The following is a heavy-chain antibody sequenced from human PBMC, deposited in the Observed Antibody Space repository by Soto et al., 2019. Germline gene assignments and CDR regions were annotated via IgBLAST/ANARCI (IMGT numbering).Heavy chain of an antibody. CDR1: GGSFSGYY. J-gene: IGHJ4*02. Sequence: SETLSLTCAVYGGSFSGYYWSWIRQPPGKGLEWIGEINHSGSTNYNPSLKSRVTISVDTSKNQFSLKLSSVTAADTAVYYCASQKRKNLSGSYVEVDYWGQGTLVTVSS. D-gene: IGHD3-10*01. CDR2: INHSGST. CDR3: ASQKRKNLSGSYVEVDY. V-gene: IGHV4-34*01.